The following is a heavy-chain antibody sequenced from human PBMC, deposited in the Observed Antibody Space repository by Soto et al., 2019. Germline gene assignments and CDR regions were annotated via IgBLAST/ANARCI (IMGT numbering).Heavy chain of an antibody. CDR1: GFIFGSYS. CDR3: AREVEFFQCLSDN. Sequence: QVQVIESGGGVVQPGGSLRLSYTTSGFIFGSYSMHWFRQAPGKRLEWVAVISSGGATTIYADSVKVRFTSSRDHSKNTVSLQMNRLRVDGTAVYYCAREVEFFQCLSDNWGQGIPVTVSS. V-gene: IGHV3-30-3*01. CDR2: ISSGGATT. D-gene: IGHD3-10*01. J-gene: IGHJ4*02.